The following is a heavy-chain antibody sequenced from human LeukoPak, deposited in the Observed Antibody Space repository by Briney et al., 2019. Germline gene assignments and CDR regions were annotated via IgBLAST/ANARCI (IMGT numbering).Heavy chain of an antibody. CDR1: GGTFSSYA. CDR3: ARGPRKSTISSPYFDY. CDR2: TFLIFGTA. D-gene: IGHD5/OR15-5a*01. J-gene: IGHJ4*02. V-gene: IGHV1-69*01. Sequence: SVKVSCKASGGTFSSYAISWVRQALEQGLEWRDGTFLIFGTANYAQKFQGRVTITADESTSTAYMELSSLRSEDTAVYYCARGPRKSTISSPYFDYWGQGTLVTVSS.